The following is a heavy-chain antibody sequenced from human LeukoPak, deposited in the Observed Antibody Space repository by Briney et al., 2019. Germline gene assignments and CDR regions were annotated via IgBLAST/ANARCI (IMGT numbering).Heavy chain of an antibody. Sequence: EESLKISCKGSGYSFTSYWIGWVRQMPGKGLEWMGIIYAGDSDTRYSPSFQGQVTISVDKSISTAYLQWSSLQASDTATYYCARAIGTSQFYFYYGMDVWGQGTTVTVSS. J-gene: IGHJ6*02. CDR1: GYSFTSYW. D-gene: IGHD2-2*01. V-gene: IGHV5-51*01. CDR2: IYAGDSDT. CDR3: ARAIGTSQFYFYYGMDV.